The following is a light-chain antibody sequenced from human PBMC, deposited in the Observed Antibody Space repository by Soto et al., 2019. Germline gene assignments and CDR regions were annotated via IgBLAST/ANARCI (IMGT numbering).Light chain of an antibody. J-gene: IGLJ2*01. CDR2: RSN. Sequence: QSVLTQPPSASGTPGQRVTISCSGSSSNIGSNYVYWYQQLPGTAPKLLIYRSNQRPSGVPDRFSGSKSGTSASLAISGLRSEDEADYYWAAWDDSLSGVVFGGGTKLTVL. V-gene: IGLV1-47*01. CDR1: SSNIGSNY. CDR3: AAWDDSLSGVV.